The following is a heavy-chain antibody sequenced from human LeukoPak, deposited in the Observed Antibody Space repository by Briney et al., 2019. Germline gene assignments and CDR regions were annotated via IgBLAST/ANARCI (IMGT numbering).Heavy chain of an antibody. CDR3: ARSLWYYDFSGTTYDDY. Sequence: ASVKVSCKASGYTFTGYYMHWVRQAPGQGLEWMGWINIHNGNTNYAQKLQGRVTMTTDTSTSTAYMELRSLRFDDTAVYYCARSLWYYDFSGTTYDDYWGQGTLVTVSS. J-gene: IGHJ4*02. D-gene: IGHD3-3*01. V-gene: IGHV1-18*04. CDR1: GYTFTGYY. CDR2: INIHNGNT.